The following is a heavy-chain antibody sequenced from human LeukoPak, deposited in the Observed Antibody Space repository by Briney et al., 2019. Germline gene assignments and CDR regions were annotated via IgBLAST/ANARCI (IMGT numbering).Heavy chain of an antibody. CDR1: GGSISSSSYY. Sequence: SETLSLTCTVSGGSISSSSYYWGWIRQPPGKGLEWIGSIYYSGSTYYNPSLKSRVTISVDTSKNQFSLKLSSVTAADTAVYYCARDGGYEVASYYYYYMDVWGKGTTVTVSS. J-gene: IGHJ6*03. CDR3: ARDGGYEVASYYYYYMDV. V-gene: IGHV4-39*02. D-gene: IGHD5-24*01. CDR2: IYYSGST.